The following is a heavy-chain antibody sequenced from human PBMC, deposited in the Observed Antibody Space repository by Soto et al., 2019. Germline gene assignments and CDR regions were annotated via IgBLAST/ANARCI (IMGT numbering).Heavy chain of an antibody. D-gene: IGHD3-10*01. CDR2: ISCNNGDA. J-gene: IGHJ4*02. CDR3: ARDGDGSGRHYEY. CDR1: GYTFTNYG. Sequence: QVQLVQTGAEVKEPGASVKVSCKASGYTFTNYGISWVRQAPGQGLEWMGWISCNNGDANYVQSLRGRVTMTTDTSTSSVHMELRSLRADDTAVYYCARDGDGSGRHYEYWGQGTLVTVSS. V-gene: IGHV1-18*01.